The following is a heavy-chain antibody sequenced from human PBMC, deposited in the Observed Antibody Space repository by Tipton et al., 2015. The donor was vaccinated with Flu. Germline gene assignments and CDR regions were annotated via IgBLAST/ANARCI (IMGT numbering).Heavy chain of an antibody. CDR1: Y. J-gene: IGHJ3*02. D-gene: IGHD2-15*01. V-gene: IGHV4-39*01. Sequence: YMSWVRQGPGKGLEWIGSIYYSGSTYYNPSLKSRVTISVDTSKNQFSLKLTSVTAADTAVYYCAKHCSGGSCSHAFDIWGQGTMVTVSS. CDR3: AKHCSGGSCSHAFDI. CDR2: IYYSGST.